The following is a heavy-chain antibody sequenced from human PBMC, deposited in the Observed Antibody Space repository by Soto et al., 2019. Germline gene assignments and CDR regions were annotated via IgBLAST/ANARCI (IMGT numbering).Heavy chain of an antibody. CDR3: ARLGEVSPRGGINWFDP. J-gene: IGHJ5*02. Sequence: PSETLSLTCAVSGYSISSGYYWGWIRQPPGKGLEWIGSIYHSGSTYYNPSLKSRVTISVDTSKNQFSLKLSSVTAADTAVYYCARLGEVSPRGGINWFDPWGQGTLVTVSS. CDR2: IYHSGST. CDR1: GYSISSGYY. V-gene: IGHV4-38-2*01. D-gene: IGHD3-16*01.